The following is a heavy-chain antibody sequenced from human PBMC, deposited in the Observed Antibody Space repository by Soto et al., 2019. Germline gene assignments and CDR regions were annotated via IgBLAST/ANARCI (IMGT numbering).Heavy chain of an antibody. V-gene: IGHV4-59*01. Sequence: PSETLSLTCTVSGGSISSYYWSWIRQPPGKGLEWIGYIYYSESTNYNPSLKSRVTISVDTSKNQFSLKLSSVTAADTAVYYCARGAAALVNWFDPWGQGTLVTVSS. D-gene: IGHD2-2*01. CDR3: ARGAAALVNWFDP. CDR1: GGSISSYY. J-gene: IGHJ5*02. CDR2: IYYSEST.